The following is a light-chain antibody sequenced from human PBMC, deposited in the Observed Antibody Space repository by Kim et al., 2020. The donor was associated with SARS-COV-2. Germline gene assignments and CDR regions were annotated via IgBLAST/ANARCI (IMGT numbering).Light chain of an antibody. Sequence: SYELTQPPSVSVPPGQTATITCSGDALSKQYSYWYQQKPGQAPVLTIYQDVERPSGIPERFSGSTLGTTVTLTITAVQAEDEADYYCQSADTSGASVLFG. CDR3: QSADTSGASVL. J-gene: IGLJ3*02. CDR2: QDV. CDR1: ALSKQY. V-gene: IGLV3-25*03.